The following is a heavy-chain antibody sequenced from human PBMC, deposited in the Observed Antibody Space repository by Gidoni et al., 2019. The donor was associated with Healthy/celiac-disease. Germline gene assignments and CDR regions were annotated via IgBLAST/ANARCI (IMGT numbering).Heavy chain of an antibody. V-gene: IGHV3-43*01. CDR1: GFTFDDYT. Sequence: EVQLVESGGVVVQPGGSLRLSCAASGFTFDDYTMHWVRQAPGKGLKWVSLISWDGGSTYYADSVKGRFTISRDNSKNSLYLQMNSLRTEDTALYYCASLAVAGTDNFDYWGQGTLVTVSS. CDR2: ISWDGGST. J-gene: IGHJ4*02. D-gene: IGHD6-19*01. CDR3: ASLAVAGTDNFDY.